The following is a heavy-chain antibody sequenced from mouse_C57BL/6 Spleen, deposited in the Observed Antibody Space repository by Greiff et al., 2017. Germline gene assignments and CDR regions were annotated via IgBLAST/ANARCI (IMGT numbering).Heavy chain of an antibody. Sequence: QVQLQQPGAELVKPGASVKMSCKASGYTFTSSWITWVKQRPGQGLEWIGDIYPGSGSTNYTPKFKSKATLTVDTSSSTAYMQLSSLTSGDSAVYYGARAGDYDVLGGYVDVGGTGTTVTVSS. CDR3: ARAGDYDVLGGYVDV. CDR2: IYPGSGST. D-gene: IGHD2-4*01. J-gene: IGHJ1*03. CDR1: GYTFTSSW. V-gene: IGHV1-55*01.